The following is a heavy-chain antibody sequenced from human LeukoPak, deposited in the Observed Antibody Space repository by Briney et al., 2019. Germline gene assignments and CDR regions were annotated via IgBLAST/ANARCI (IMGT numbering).Heavy chain of an antibody. Sequence: SETLSLTCNVSGDSISYYYWTWIRQPAGKGLEWIGRIYSNGGTNYNPSLNSRVTMSIDTAENQFSLNLSSVTAADTAIYYCARVHNSGPGYCSGTSCYRLGGWFDTWGQGTLVTVSS. D-gene: IGHD2-2*02. CDR1: GDSISYYY. V-gene: IGHV4-4*07. CDR2: IYSNGGT. J-gene: IGHJ5*02. CDR3: ARVHNSGPGYCSGTSCYRLGGWFDT.